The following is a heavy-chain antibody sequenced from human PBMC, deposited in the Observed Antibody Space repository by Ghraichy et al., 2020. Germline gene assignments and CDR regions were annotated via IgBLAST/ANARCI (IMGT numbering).Heavy chain of an antibody. CDR1: GFTFSGSA. CDR2: IRSEDNNYAT. CDR3: SLSSSTIDY. D-gene: IGHD5-24*01. Sequence: GGSLRLSCAASGFTFSGSAIHWVRQASGKGLEWVGRIRSEDNNYATAYAASVTGRFTISRDDSKNKAYLQMNSLKTEDTAMYYCSLSSSTIDYWGQGTLVTVSS. J-gene: IGHJ4*02. V-gene: IGHV3-73*01.